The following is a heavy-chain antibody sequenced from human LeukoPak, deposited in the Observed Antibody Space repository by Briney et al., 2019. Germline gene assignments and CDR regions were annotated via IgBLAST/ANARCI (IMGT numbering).Heavy chain of an antibody. CDR3: ARGGWGNYDLWSGYSIYYYYYGMDV. J-gene: IGHJ6*02. CDR1: GGSFSGYY. V-gene: IGHV4-34*01. Sequence: SETLSLTCAVYGGSFSGYYWSWIRQPPGKGLEWIGEINHSGSTNYNPSLKSRVTISIDTSKNQFSLKLSSVTAADTAVYYCARGGWGNYDLWSGYSIYYYYYGMDVWGQGTTVTVSS. CDR2: INHSGST. D-gene: IGHD3-3*01.